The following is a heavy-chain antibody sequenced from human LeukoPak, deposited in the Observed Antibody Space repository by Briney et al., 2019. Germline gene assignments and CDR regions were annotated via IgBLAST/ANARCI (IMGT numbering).Heavy chain of an antibody. D-gene: IGHD4-17*01. CDR3: ARYKMDYGDYYYFDY. CDR2: IYYSGST. CDR1: GGSISSGGYY. V-gene: IGHV4-31*03. Sequence: KSSQTLSLTCTVSGGSISSGGYYWSWIRPHPGKGLEWIGYIYYSGSTNYNPSLKSRVTISVDTSKNQFSLKLSSVTAADTAVYYCARYKMDYGDYYYFDYWGQGTLVTVSS. J-gene: IGHJ4*02.